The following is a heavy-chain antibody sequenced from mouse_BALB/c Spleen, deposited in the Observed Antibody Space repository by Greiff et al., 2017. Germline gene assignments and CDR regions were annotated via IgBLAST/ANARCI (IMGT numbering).Heavy chain of an antibody. J-gene: IGHJ4*01. V-gene: IGHV1S81*02. Sequence: QVQLQQPGAELVKPGASVKLSCKASGYTFTSYYMYWVKQRPGQGLEWIGGINPSNGGTNFNEKFKSKATLTVDKSSSTAYMQLSSLTSEDSAVYYCTRPKGSSYAMDYWGQGTSGTVSS. CDR2: INPSNGGT. CDR3: TRPKGSSYAMDY. CDR1: GYTFTSYY.